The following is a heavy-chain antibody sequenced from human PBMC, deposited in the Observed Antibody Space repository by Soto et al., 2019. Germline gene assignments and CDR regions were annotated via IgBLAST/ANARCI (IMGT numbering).Heavy chain of an antibody. D-gene: IGHD4-17*01. Sequence: SETLSLTCTVSGGSISSYYWSWIRQPPGKGLEWIGYIYYSGSTNYNPSLKSRVTISVDTSKNQFSLKLSSVTAADTAVYYCARQNYGDYGMGIDYWGQGTLVTFSS. J-gene: IGHJ4*02. V-gene: IGHV4-59*08. CDR1: GGSISSYY. CDR2: IYYSGST. CDR3: ARQNYGDYGMGIDY.